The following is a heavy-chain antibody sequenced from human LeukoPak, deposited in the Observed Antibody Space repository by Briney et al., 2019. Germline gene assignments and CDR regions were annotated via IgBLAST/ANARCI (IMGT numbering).Heavy chain of an antibody. V-gene: IGHV3-23*01. CDR2: ISGSGGST. D-gene: IGHD3-22*01. CDR1: GFTFSSYA. Sequence: GGSLRLSCAASGFTFSSYAMGWVRQAQGKGLEWVSAISGSGGSTYYADSVKGRFTISRDNSKNTLYLQMNSLRAEDTAVYYCAREGGYYYDSSEATFDYWGQGTLVTVSS. CDR3: AREGGYYYDSSEATFDY. J-gene: IGHJ4*02.